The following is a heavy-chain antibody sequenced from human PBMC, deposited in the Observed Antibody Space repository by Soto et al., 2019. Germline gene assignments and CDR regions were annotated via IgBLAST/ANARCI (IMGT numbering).Heavy chain of an antibody. J-gene: IGHJ4*02. CDR2: ISAYNGNT. CDR3: ARSPPSFLEWLLYSDY. Sequence: GASVKVSCKASGYTFTSYGISWLRQAPGQGLEWMGWISAYNGNTNYAQKLQGRVTMTTDTSTSTAYMELRSLRSDDTAVYYCARSPPSFLEWLLYSDYWGQGTLVTVSS. V-gene: IGHV1-18*01. D-gene: IGHD3-3*02. CDR1: GYTFTSYG.